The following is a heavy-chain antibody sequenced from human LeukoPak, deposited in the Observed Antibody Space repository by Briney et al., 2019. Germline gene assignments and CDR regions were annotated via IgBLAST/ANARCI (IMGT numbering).Heavy chain of an antibody. J-gene: IGHJ6*02. CDR3: ARDRDDYGGNSGGSYYYGMDV. CDR1: GGSISSSSYY. CDR2: IYYSGST. Sequence: SETLSLTCTVSGGSISSSSYYWSWIRQHPGKGLEWIGYIYYSGSTYYNPSLKSRVTISVDTSKNQFSLKLSSVTAADTAVYYCARDRDDYGGNSGGSYYYGMDVWGQGTTVTVSS. D-gene: IGHD4-23*01. V-gene: IGHV4-31*03.